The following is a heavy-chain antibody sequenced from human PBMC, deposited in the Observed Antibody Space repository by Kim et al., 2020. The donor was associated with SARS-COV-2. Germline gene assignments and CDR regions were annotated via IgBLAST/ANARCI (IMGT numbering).Heavy chain of an antibody. CDR1: GFRLSDYY. CDR3: SRTVVTTSSPISDY. CDR2: IRRSGSPI. J-gene: IGHJ4*02. D-gene: IGHD3-22*01. Sequence: GGSLRLSCAASGFRLSDYYTSWIRRAPGKGLEWVTYIRRSGSPIYFGDSVKGRLTVSRDNAKNVLYLQLNSLRAADTAVYYCSRTVVTTSSPISDYLGQG. V-gene: IGHV3-11*01.